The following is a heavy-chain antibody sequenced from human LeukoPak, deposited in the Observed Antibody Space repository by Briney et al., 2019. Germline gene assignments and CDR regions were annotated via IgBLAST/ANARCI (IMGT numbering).Heavy chain of an antibody. D-gene: IGHD1-1*01. CDR1: GYIFTGYC. J-gene: IGHJ4*02. Sequence: GASVKVSCKASGYIFTGYCIHWVRQAPGQGLEWMGFINPNSGNTNYAQKFQGRVTMTRDTSISTAYMELSSLTSDDTAVYYCAREMRPATTTLVAYWGQGTLVTVSS. CDR3: AREMRPATTTLVAY. V-gene: IGHV1-2*02. CDR2: INPNSGNT.